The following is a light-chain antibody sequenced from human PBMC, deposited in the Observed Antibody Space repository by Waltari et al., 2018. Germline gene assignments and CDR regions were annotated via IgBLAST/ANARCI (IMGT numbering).Light chain of an antibody. CDR3: QSYDSSLSAHNV. CDR2: GNS. Sequence: HSVLTQPPSVSGAPGQRVTISCTGSSSNIGAGYDVHWYQQLPGTAPKLLIYGNSNRPSGVPDRFSGSKSGTSASLAITGLQAEDEADYYCQSYDSSLSAHNVFGSGTKVTVL. V-gene: IGLV1-40*01. CDR1: SSNIGAGYD. J-gene: IGLJ6*01.